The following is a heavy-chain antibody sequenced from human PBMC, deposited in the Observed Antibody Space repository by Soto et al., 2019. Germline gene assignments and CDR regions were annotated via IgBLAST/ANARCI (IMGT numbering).Heavy chain of an antibody. CDR1: GGSISSYY. CDR2: IYYSGST. V-gene: IGHV4-59*01. D-gene: IGHD3-22*01. Sequence: SETRSLTCTVSGGSISSYYWSWIRQPPGKGLEWIGYIYYSGSTNYNPSLKSRVTISVDTSKNQFSLKLSSVTAADTAVYYCARDYYDSSGYYRDWDAFDIWGQGTMVT. J-gene: IGHJ3*02. CDR3: ARDYYDSSGYYRDWDAFDI.